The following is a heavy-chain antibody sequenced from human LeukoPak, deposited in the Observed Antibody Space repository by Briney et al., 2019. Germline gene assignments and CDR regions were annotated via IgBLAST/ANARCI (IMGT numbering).Heavy chain of an antibody. CDR2: ISGSGSST. CDR3: AKEPIPIFGVASGLNWFDT. V-gene: IGHV3-23*01. Sequence: PGGSLRLSCAASGFTFSSYAMSWVRQAPGKGLEWVSAISGSGSSTYYADSVKGRFTISRDNSKNTLYLQMNSLRAEDTAVYYCAKEPIPIFGVASGLNWFDTWGQGTLVTVSS. CDR1: GFTFSSYA. D-gene: IGHD3-3*01. J-gene: IGHJ5*02.